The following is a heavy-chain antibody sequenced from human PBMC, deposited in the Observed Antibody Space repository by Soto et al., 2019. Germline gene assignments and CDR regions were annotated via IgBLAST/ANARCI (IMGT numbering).Heavy chain of an antibody. CDR1: GYTFTGYG. CDR2: INPNSGGT. V-gene: IGHV1-2*04. J-gene: IGHJ4*02. D-gene: IGHD1-7*01. Sequence: GASVKVSCKASGYTFTGYGISWVRQAPGQGLEWMGWINPNSGGTNYAQKFQGWVTMTRDTSTSTAYMELSRLRSDDTAVYYCAREYNFNWNYYFDYWGQGTLVQSPQ. CDR3: AREYNFNWNYYFDY.